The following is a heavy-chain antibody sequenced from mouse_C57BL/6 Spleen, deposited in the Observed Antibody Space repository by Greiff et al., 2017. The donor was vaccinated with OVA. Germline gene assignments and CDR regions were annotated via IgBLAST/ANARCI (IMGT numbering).Heavy chain of an antibody. CDR2: INPYNGGT. CDR3: ARYSGTGAMDY. J-gene: IGHJ4*01. V-gene: IGHV1-19*01. CDR1: GYTFTDYY. D-gene: IGHD4-1*01. Sequence: EVKLMESGPVLVKPGASVKMSCKASGYTFTDYYMNWVKQSHGKSLEWIGVINPYNGGTSYNQKFKGKATLTVDKSSSTAYMELNSLTSEDSAVYYCARYSGTGAMDYWGQGTSVTVSS.